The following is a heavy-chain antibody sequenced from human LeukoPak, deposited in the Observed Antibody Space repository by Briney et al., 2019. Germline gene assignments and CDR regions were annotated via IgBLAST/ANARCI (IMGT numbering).Heavy chain of an antibody. Sequence: GGSLRLSCAASGFTFSSFEMIWVRQAPGKGLEWVSYISSSGSTIYYADSVKGRFTISRDNSKNTLYLQMNSLRAEDTAVYYCAKDRVGIGGLFDYWGQGTLVTVSS. V-gene: IGHV3-48*03. J-gene: IGHJ4*02. CDR1: GFTFSSFE. CDR2: ISSSGSTI. CDR3: AKDRVGIGGLFDY. D-gene: IGHD2-21*01.